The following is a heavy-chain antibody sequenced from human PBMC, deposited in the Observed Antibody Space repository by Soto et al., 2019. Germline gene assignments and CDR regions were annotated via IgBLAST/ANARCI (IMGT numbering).Heavy chain of an antibody. J-gene: IGHJ6*02. V-gene: IGHV3-30-3*01. CDR3: ARDRFGGPNVLKNYYYGMDV. D-gene: IGHD3-16*01. Sequence: GGSLRLSCAASGFTFSSYAMHWVRQAPGKGLEWVAVISYDGSNKYYADSVKGRFTISRDNSKNTLYLQMNSLRAEDTAVYYCARDRFGGPNVLKNYYYGMDVWGQGTTVTVSS. CDR2: ISYDGSNK. CDR1: GFTFSSYA.